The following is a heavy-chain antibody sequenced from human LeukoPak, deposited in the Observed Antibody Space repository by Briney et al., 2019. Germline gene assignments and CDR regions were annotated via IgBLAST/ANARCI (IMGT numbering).Heavy chain of an antibody. CDR2: IYYSGST. CDR1: GGSISSSSYY. CDR3: ARVAVDSSSLFDC. V-gene: IGHV4-39*01. D-gene: IGHD6-6*01. J-gene: IGHJ4*02. Sequence: PSETLSLTCTVSGGSISSSSYYWGWIRQPPGKGLEWIGSIYYSGSTYYNPSLKSRVTISVDTSKNQFSLKLSSVTAADTAVYYCARVAVDSSSLFDCWGQGTLVTVSS.